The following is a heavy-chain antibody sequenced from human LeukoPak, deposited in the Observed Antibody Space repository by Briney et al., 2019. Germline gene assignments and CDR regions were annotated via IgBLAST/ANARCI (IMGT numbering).Heavy chain of an antibody. CDR3: ARGGDYGDTVNWFDP. CDR2: ISYDGSNK. V-gene: IGHV3-30-3*01. CDR1: GFTFSSYA. Sequence: GGSLRLSCAASGFTFSSYAMHWVRQAPGKGLEWVAVISYDGSNKYNADSVKGRYTISRDNSKNTLYLQMNSLRAEDTAVYYCARGGDYGDTVNWFDPWGQGTLVTVSS. J-gene: IGHJ5*02. D-gene: IGHD4-17*01.